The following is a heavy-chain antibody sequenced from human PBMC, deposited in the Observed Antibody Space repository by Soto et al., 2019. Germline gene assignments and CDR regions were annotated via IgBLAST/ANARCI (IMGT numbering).Heavy chain of an antibody. D-gene: IGHD2-8*01. V-gene: IGHV4-31*02. CDR3: ARDGLYCPNGVCHGGGYYYYGMDV. CDR2: IYYSGST. Sequence: TLSRTXTVSGGPLSSGSYYWSWIRQHPGKGLEWIGYIYYSGSTYYNPSLKSRVTISVDTSKNQFSLKLSSVTAADTAVYYCARDGLYCPNGVCHGGGYYYYGMDVWGQGTTVTVSS. J-gene: IGHJ6*02. CDR1: GGPLSSGSYY.